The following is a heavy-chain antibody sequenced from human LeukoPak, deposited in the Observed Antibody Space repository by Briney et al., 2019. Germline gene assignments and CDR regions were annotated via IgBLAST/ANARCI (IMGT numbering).Heavy chain of an antibody. CDR1: GFSFSSYA. CDR3: AREVSVVRGVN. V-gene: IGHV3-30-3*01. J-gene: IGHJ4*02. CDR2: MSSDGNNT. Sequence: GGSLRLSCAASGFSFSSYAMHWVRQAPGKGLEWVAVMSSDGNNTYYAASVKGRFTISRDISKNTLYLQMNSLRAEDTAVYYCAREVSVVRGVNWGQGTLVTVSS. D-gene: IGHD3-10*01.